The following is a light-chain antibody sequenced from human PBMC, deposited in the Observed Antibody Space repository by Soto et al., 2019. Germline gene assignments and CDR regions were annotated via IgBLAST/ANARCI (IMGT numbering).Light chain of an antibody. CDR3: HQYNGWPRT. V-gene: IGKV1-5*03. CDR1: QTICSW. Sequence: IQMTQSPSTLSGSVGDRVTLTCRASQTICSWLAWYQQRTGKAPKILIYKASTLKSGVPSRFRGSGSATDCTLTISSLQPEDVKVDYCHQYNGWPRTFGQGTKVDIK. CDR2: KAS. J-gene: IGKJ1*01.